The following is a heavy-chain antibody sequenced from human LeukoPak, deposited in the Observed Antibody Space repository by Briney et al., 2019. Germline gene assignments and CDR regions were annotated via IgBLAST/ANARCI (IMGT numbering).Heavy chain of an antibody. V-gene: IGHV1-69*04. J-gene: IGHJ4*02. CDR3: AEVGYFYYGSGRLEN. Sequence: GSSVKVSCKASGGTFSSYAISWVRQAPGQGLEWMGRIIPILGIANYAQKFQGRVTITADKSTSTAYMELSSLRSEDTAVYYCAEVGYFYYGSGRLENWGQGTLVTVSS. CDR2: IIPILGIA. CDR1: GGTFSSYA. D-gene: IGHD3-10*01.